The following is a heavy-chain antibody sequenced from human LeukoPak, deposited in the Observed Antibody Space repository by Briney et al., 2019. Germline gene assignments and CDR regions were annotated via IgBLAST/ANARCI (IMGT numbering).Heavy chain of an antibody. CDR3: ARAGHNSNSGGYDF. J-gene: IGHJ4*02. V-gene: IGHV1-2*02. D-gene: IGHD3-22*01. CDR2: IDPDTGDT. Sequence: ASVKVSCKPSGYTFIDHYLHWVRQAPGQGLESLGWIDPDTGDTNYPQKFQGRVTMTRDTSSSTAYMELNRLRSNDTAVYYCARAGHNSNSGGYDFWGLGTLVTVSS. CDR1: GYTFIDHY.